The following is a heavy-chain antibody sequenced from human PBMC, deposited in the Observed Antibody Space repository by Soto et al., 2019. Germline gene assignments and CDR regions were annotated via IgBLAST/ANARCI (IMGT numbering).Heavy chain of an antibody. D-gene: IGHD3-22*01. Sequence: EVQLLESGGGLVQPGGSLRLSCAASGFTFSSYAMSWVRQAPGKGLEWVSAISGSGGSTYYADSVKGRFTISRDNSKNPLDMQMNSLRAEDTAVYYCAKSTYYYDSNGSKYYFDYWGQGTLVTVSS. CDR1: GFTFSSYA. J-gene: IGHJ4*02. CDR2: ISGSGGST. CDR3: AKSTYYYDSNGSKYYFDY. V-gene: IGHV3-23*01.